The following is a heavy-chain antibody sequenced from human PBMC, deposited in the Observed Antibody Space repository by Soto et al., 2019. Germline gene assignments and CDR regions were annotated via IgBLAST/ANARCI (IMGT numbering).Heavy chain of an antibody. Sequence: GGSLRLSCAASGFTFSNSWMHWVRQFSGKGLEWVSRINADGTSTSYADSVKGRFTISRDNAKNTLYLHVNSLRAEDTAVYYCVKVLARGVGVPRFYFDSWGQGALVTVSS. V-gene: IGHV3-74*01. CDR3: VKVLARGVGVPRFYFDS. J-gene: IGHJ4*02. CDR2: INADGTST. D-gene: IGHD2-2*01. CDR1: GFTFSNSW.